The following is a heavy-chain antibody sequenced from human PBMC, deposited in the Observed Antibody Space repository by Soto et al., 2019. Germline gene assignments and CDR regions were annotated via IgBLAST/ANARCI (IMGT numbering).Heavy chain of an antibody. Sequence: HPGGSLRLSCAASGFTFSSYAMSWVRQAPGKGLEWVSAISGSGGSTYYADSVKGRFTISRDNSKNTLYLQMNSLRAEDTAVYYCAKEEDYDILTGSRSPFDYWGQGTLVTVSS. V-gene: IGHV3-23*01. J-gene: IGHJ4*02. CDR3: AKEEDYDILTGSRSPFDY. CDR1: GFTFSSYA. CDR2: ISGSGGST. D-gene: IGHD3-9*01.